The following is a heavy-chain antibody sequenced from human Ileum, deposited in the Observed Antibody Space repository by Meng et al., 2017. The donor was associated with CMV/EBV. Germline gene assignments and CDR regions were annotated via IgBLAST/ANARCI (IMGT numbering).Heavy chain of an antibody. D-gene: IGHD3-10*01. CDR2: ISNSGTT. CDR1: GGAIGSFY. CDR3: ARGRVDYYGGNPPYGMDV. V-gene: IGHV4-59*01. Sequence: SEPLSLPCTVPGGAIGSFYWTWIRQTPEKGLEWIGYISNSGTTNYNPSLKSRLTLSVDASQNQFSLNLSSVTATDTAVYYCARGRVDYYGGNPPYGMDVWGRGTTVTVSS. J-gene: IGHJ6*02.